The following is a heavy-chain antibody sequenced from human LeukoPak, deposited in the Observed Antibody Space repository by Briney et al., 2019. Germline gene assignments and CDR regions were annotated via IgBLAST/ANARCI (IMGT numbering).Heavy chain of an antibody. CDR2: INHSGST. V-gene: IGHV4-34*01. D-gene: IGHD2-2*01. Sequence: SETLSLTCAVYGGSFRGYYWSWIRQPPGKGLEWIGEINHSGSTNYNPSLKSRVTISVDTSKNQFSLKLSSVTAADTAVYYCARGRSCKGSSTSCYAPTDYYYYMDVWGKGTTVTVSS. CDR3: ARGRSCKGSSTSCYAPTDYYYYMDV. CDR1: GGSFRGYY. J-gene: IGHJ6*03.